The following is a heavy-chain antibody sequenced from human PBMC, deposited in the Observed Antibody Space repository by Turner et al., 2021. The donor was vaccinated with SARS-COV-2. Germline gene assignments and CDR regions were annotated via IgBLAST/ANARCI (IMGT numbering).Heavy chain of an antibody. V-gene: IGHV3-74*01. Sequence: EVQLVESGGCLVQPGGSLRLSCAASGFTFSSYWMHWVRQAPGKGLVWVSHINSDGSFTSYAESVKGRFTISRDNAKNTLYLQMNSLRAEDTAVYYCARDQRDSVIWSGYGAFDIWGQGTMVTVSS. J-gene: IGHJ3*02. D-gene: IGHD3-3*01. CDR1: GFTFSSYW. CDR3: ARDQRDSVIWSGYGAFDI. CDR2: INSDGSFT.